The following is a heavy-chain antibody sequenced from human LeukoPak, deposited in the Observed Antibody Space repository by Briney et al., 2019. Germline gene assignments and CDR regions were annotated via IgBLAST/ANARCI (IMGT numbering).Heavy chain of an antibody. D-gene: IGHD6-13*01. V-gene: IGHV1-8*01. CDR1: GYTFTSYD. CDR2: MNPNSGNT. Sequence: GASVKVSCKASGYTFTSYDINWVRQATGQGLEWMGWMNPNSGNTGYAQKFQGRVTMTRNTSISTAYMELSSLRSEDTAVYYCARGHHRAAAGTRQVGYYYYGMDVWGQGTTVTVSS. J-gene: IGHJ6*02. CDR3: ARGHHRAAAGTRQVGYYYYGMDV.